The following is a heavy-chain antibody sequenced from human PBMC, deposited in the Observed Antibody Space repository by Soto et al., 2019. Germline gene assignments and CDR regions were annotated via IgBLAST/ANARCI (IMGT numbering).Heavy chain of an antibody. J-gene: IGHJ3*02. V-gene: IGHV3-74*01. Sequence: EVQLVESGGGLVQPGGSLRLSCAASGFTFSSHWMHWVRQAPGKGLVWVSRINGDGSSTTYADSVKGRFTISRDDAKSTLYLPMNSLRAAATAVSYCAIGLEEWGKPTVIWGQGTVVTVSS. CDR2: INGDGSST. CDR1: GFTFSSHW. CDR3: AIGLEEWGKPTVI. D-gene: IGHD3-16*01.